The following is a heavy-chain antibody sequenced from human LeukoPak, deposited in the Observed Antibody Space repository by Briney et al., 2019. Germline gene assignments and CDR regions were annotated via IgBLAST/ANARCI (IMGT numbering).Heavy chain of an antibody. CDR2: ISAYNGNT. CDR3: ARDRHGYSYYYDSSGYCDP. J-gene: IGHJ5*02. V-gene: IGHV1-18*01. Sequence: GASVKVSCKASGYTFTSYGISWVRQAPGQGLESMGWISAYNGNTNYAQKLQGRVTMTTDTSTSTAYMELRSLRSDDTAAYYCARDRHGYSYYYDSSGYCDPWGQGTLVTVSS. D-gene: IGHD3-22*01. CDR1: GYTFTSYG.